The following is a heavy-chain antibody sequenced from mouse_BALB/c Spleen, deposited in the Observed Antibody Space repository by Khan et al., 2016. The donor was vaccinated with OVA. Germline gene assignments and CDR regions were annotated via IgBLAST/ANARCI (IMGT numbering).Heavy chain of an antibody. Sequence: QVQLQQSGAELAKPGASVKMSCKASGYTFTNYWMHWVKQRPGQGLEWIGYIDPTTGYTAYNQKFKDKATLTADKSSSTAYMKLSSLTSEDSAVYYCTSNGSSYTWFGYWGQGTLVTVSA. CDR3: TSNGSSYTWFGY. J-gene: IGHJ3*01. CDR2: IDPTTGYT. CDR1: GYTFTNYW. V-gene: IGHV1-7*01. D-gene: IGHD1-1*01.